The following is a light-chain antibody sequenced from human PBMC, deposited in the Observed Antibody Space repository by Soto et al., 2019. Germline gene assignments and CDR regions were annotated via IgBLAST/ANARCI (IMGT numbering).Light chain of an antibody. V-gene: IGLV2-23*01. CDR1: SSDVGSYNL. CDR2: EGS. J-gene: IGLJ1*01. Sequence: QSGLTQPASVSGSPGQSITMSCTGTSSDVGSYNLVSWYQQHPGKAPKLMIYEGSKRPSGVSNRFSGSKSGNTASLTTSGLQAEDEADYYCCSYAGSSTYVFGTGTKVTVL. CDR3: CSYAGSSTYV.